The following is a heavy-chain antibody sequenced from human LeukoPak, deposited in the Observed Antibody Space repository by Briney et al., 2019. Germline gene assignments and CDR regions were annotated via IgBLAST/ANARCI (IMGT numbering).Heavy chain of an antibody. CDR2: IYYSGST. CDR3: ARGGYSYLDAFDI. Sequence: SETLSLTCTVSGGSISSSSCYWGWIRQPPGKGLEWIGSIYYSGSTYYNPSLKSRVTISVDTSKNQFSLKLSSVTAADTAVYYCARGGYSYLDAFDIWGQGTMVTVSS. J-gene: IGHJ3*02. D-gene: IGHD5-18*01. V-gene: IGHV4-39*07. CDR1: GGSISSSSCY.